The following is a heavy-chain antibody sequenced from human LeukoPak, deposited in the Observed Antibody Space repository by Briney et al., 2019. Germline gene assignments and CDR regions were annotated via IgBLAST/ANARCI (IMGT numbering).Heavy chain of an antibody. Sequence: GGSLRLSCAASGFTFSSYAMHWVRQAPGKGLEWVANIKPDGSQKSCVYSVKDRFTISRDNAKNSLYLQMNSLRAEDTAVYYCARDSGSFFVDFWGQGTLVTVSS. CDR2: IKPDGSQK. J-gene: IGHJ4*02. D-gene: IGHD1-26*01. V-gene: IGHV3-7*01. CDR3: ARDSGSFFVDF. CDR1: GFTFSSYA.